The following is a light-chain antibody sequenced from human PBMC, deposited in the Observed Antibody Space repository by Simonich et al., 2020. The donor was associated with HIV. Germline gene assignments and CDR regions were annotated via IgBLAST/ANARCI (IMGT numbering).Light chain of an antibody. V-gene: IGKV3D-20*01. J-gene: IGKJ3*01. CDR2: DAS. Sequence: EIVLTQAPGTLSLSPGERATLSCRANQSVSSSQLAWYQQKPGLAPRLLIYDASSKATGLPDRFSGSGSGTDFTLTISRLEPEDFAVYYCQQYGSSPTFGPGTKVDIK. CDR1: QSVSSSQ. CDR3: QQYGSSPT.